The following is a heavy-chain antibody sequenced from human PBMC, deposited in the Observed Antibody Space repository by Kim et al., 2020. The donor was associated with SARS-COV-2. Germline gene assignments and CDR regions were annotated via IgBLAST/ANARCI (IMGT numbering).Heavy chain of an antibody. CDR3: ARNYGMDD. CDR2: ISSDGSGT. J-gene: IGHJ6*01. CDR1: GFTFSSYW. Sequence: GGSLRLSCAASGFTFSSYWMHWVRQAPGKGLVWVSRISSDGSGTTYADSVKGRFTISRDNAKNTLYLQMDSLRAEDTAVYYCARNYGMDDWGQGTTVTVS. V-gene: IGHV3-74*01.